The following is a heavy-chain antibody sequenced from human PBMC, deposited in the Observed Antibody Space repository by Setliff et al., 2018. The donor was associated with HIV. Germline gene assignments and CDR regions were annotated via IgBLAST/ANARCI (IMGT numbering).Heavy chain of an antibody. V-gene: IGHV4-34*01. CDR3: VRGANFYTPRKRIFDH. D-gene: IGHD3-3*01. CDR1: GESFSPYY. Sequence: PSETLSLTCAVYGESFSPYYWNWIRQSPGKGLEWIGEISHSGSSNYSQSLESRLTISVDTSKNQVSLKLNSVTAADSAVYYCVRGANFYTPRKRIFDHWGQGVLVTVSS. J-gene: IGHJ4*02. CDR2: ISHSGSS.